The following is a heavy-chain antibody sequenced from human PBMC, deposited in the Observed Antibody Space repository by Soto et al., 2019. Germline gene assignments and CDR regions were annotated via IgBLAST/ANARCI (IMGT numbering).Heavy chain of an antibody. J-gene: IGHJ6*02. Sequence: GGSLRLSCVASGFTVSSNYMSWVRQAPGKGLEWVSVIYSGGSTYYADSVKGRFTISRDNSKNTLYLQMNSLRAEDTAVYYCGRENPYLWSGYSPTNYYGIDVCGQGTTVTVSS. V-gene: IGHV3-53*01. CDR3: GRENPYLWSGYSPTNYYGIDV. CDR1: GFTVSSNY. D-gene: IGHD3-3*01. CDR2: IYSGGST.